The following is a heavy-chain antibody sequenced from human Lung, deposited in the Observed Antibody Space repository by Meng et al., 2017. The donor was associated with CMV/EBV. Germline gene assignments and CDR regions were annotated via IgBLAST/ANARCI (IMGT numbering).Heavy chain of an antibody. J-gene: IGHJ5*02. D-gene: IGHD6-19*01. Sequence: GGSXRLXXAASGFTFSSYSMNWVRQAPGKGLEWVSSISSSSSYIYYADSVKGRFTISRDNAKNSLYLQMNSLRAEDTAVYYCATSRGSGWYRIGWFDPWGQGTLVXVSS. CDR3: ATSRGSGWYRIGWFDP. CDR1: GFTFSSYS. CDR2: ISSSSSYI. V-gene: IGHV3-21*01.